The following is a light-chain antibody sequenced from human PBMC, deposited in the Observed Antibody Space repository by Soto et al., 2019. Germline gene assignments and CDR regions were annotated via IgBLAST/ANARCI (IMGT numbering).Light chain of an antibody. J-gene: IGKJ5*01. CDR3: QQSYSTPIT. Sequence: FQVTQSASSLSASVGDRVTTTCRASQSISSYLNWYQQKPGKAPKLLIHAASSLQSGVPSRFSGSGSGTDFTLTISSLKPEDFATYYCQQSYSTPITFGQGTRLEIK. V-gene: IGKV1-39*01. CDR1: QSISSY. CDR2: AAS.